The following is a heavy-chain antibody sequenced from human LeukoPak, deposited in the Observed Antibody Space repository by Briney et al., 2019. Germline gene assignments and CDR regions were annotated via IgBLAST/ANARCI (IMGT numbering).Heavy chain of an antibody. CDR2: IDWDDDK. CDR3: ARSTGDYFDY. D-gene: IGHD7-27*01. V-gene: IGHV2-70*11. CDR1: GFSLSSSGMC. J-gene: IGHJ4*02. Sequence: SGPTLVNPTQTLTLTCTFSGFSLSSSGMCVSWIRQPPGKALEWLARIDWDDDKYYRTSLKTRVTISKDTSKNRVVLTMTNMDPVDTATYYCARSTGDYFDYWGQGTLVTVSS.